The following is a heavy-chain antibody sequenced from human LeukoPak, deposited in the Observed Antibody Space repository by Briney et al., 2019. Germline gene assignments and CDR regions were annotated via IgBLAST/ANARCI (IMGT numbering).Heavy chain of an antibody. CDR2: IYYSGST. D-gene: IGHD4-11*01. CDR3: ARVTYSKGWFDP. CDR1: GGSISSYY. J-gene: IGHJ5*02. Sequence: PSETLSLTCTVSGGSISSYYWSWIRQPPGKGLEWIGYIYYSGSTNYNPSLKSRVTISVDTSKNQFSLKLSSVTAADTAVYYCARVTYSKGWFDPWGQGTLVTVSS. V-gene: IGHV4-59*01.